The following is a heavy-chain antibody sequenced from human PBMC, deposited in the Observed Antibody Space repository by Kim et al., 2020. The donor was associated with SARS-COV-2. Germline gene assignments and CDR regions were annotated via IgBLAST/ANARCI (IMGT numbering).Heavy chain of an antibody. CDR2: INAGNGNT. CDR3: ARDGSPEYYFDY. J-gene: IGHJ4*02. V-gene: IGHV1-3*01. Sequence: ASVKVSCKASGYTFTSYAMHWVRQAPGQRLEWMGWINAGNGNTKYSLKFQGRVTITRDTSASTAYMELSSLRSEDTAVYYCARDGSPEYYFDYWGQGTLVTVSS. D-gene: IGHD1-26*01. CDR1: GYTFTSYA.